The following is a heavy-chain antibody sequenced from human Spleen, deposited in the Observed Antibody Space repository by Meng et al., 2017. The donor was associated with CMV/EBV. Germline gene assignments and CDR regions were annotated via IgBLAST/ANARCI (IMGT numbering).Heavy chain of an antibody. J-gene: IGHJ4*02. Sequence: GESLKISCAASGLTFSNYEMNWVRQAPGKGLEWVSYISTGGTTIYYADSVKGRFTISRDNAKNSLYLQMNSLRAEDTAVYYCAKIWAFGGVVADYWGQGTLVTVSS. CDR3: AKIWAFGGVVADY. CDR1: GLTFSNYE. CDR2: ISTGGTTI. D-gene: IGHD3-16*02. V-gene: IGHV3-48*03.